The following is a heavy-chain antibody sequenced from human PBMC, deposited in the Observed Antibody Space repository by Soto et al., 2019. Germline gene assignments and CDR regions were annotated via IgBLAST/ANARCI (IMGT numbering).Heavy chain of an antibody. J-gene: IGHJ4*02. CDR1: CGSFTGYY. V-gene: IGHV4-34*01. Sequence: XXTLSLTCAVYCGSFTGYYWSWIRQPPGKGLEWIGEIXHSGSXNYNTYIKSRXXISVDKSXXQFYMKLSSVTAAETAVYYCAREYGGNYGTFDYWGQGTLVTVSS. CDR3: AREYGGNYGTFDY. D-gene: IGHD4-4*01. CDR2: IXHSGSX.